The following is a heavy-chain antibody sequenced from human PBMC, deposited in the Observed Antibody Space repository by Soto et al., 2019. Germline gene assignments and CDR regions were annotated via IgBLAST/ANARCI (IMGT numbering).Heavy chain of an antibody. D-gene: IGHD1-26*01. CDR3: ACGHSPPSSLESGVYIDY. V-gene: IGHV4-30-4*01. Sequence: PSETLSLTCTVSRGSTRSAGFYWNWLRQRPGKGLKWIGYVYYTGKTFYNPSLESRVTISVDTSKNQFFLKMTSMTAADTAVYFCACGHSPPSSLESGVYIDYWGQGTLVTVSS. CDR1: RGSTRSAGFY. CDR2: VYYTGKT. J-gene: IGHJ4*02.